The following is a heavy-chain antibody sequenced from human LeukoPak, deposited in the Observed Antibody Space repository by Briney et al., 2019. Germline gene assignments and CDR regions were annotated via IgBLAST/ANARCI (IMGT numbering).Heavy chain of an antibody. D-gene: IGHD6-19*01. V-gene: IGHV1-18*01. CDR2: ISAYNGNT. CDR1: GYTFTIYG. CDR3: ARDHRGQWLVRSFDP. J-gene: IGHJ5*02. Sequence: ASVKVSFKASGYTFTIYGISWVRQAPGQGGEGMGWISAYNGNTNYAQELQGRVTMTTDTSTSTAYMELRSLRSGDTAVYYCARDHRGQWLVRSFDPWGQGTLVTVSS.